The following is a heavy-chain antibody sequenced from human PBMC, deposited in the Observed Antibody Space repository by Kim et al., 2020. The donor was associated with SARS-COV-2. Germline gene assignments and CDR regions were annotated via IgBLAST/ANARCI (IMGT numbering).Heavy chain of an antibody. Sequence: TNYNPSLRSRVTISVDTSKNQFSLRLTSVTAADTALYYCARQEATAACFDPWGQGILVTVSS. V-gene: IGHV4-34*01. CDR3: ARQEATAACFDP. D-gene: IGHD6-13*01. CDR2: T. J-gene: IGHJ5*02.